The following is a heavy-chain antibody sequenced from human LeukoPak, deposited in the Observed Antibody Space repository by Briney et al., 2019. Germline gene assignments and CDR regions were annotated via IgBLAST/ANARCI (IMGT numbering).Heavy chain of an antibody. V-gene: IGHV3-9*03. Sequence: GGSLRLSCAASGFTFHDHAMHWVRQAPRKGLEWVSGISWNSGSIVYADSVKGRFTISRDNAKNSLYLQMNSLRAEDMALYYCAKDWGNGYSYGGFDYWGQGTLVTVSS. CDR3: AKDWGNGYSYGGFDY. CDR1: GFTFHDHA. D-gene: IGHD5-18*01. CDR2: ISWNSGSI. J-gene: IGHJ4*02.